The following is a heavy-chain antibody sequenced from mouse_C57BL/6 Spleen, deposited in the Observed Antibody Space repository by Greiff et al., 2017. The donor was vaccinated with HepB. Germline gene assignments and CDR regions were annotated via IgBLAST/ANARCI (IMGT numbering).Heavy chain of an antibody. V-gene: IGHV1-54*01. CDR1: GYAFTNYL. J-gene: IGHJ1*03. CDR3: AREGYYSNPYWYFDV. Sequence: QVQLKESGAELVRPGTSVKVSCKASGYAFTNYLIEWVKQRPGQGLEWIGVINPGSGGTNYNEKFKGKATLTADKSSSTAYMQLSSLTSEDSAVYSCAREGYYSNPYWYFDVWGTGTTVTVSS. D-gene: IGHD2-5*01. CDR2: INPGSGGT.